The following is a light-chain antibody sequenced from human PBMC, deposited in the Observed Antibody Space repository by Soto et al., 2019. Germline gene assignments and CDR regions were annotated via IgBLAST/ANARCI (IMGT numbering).Light chain of an antibody. CDR3: QQYGSSPHT. CDR1: QSVSSSY. CDR2: GAS. V-gene: IGKV3-20*01. J-gene: IGKJ2*01. Sequence: EIVLTQSPGTLSLSPGERATLSCRASQSVSSSYLAWYQHKPGQAHRLLIYGASSRATGIPDRFSASGSGTDFTLTISRLEPDDFAVYYCQQYGSSPHTFGQGTKLEIK.